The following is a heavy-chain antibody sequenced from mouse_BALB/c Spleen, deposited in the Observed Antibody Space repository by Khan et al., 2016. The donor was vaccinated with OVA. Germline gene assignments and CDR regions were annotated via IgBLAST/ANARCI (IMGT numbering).Heavy chain of an antibody. CDR1: GYSITSDYA. CDR2: ISYSGNT. J-gene: IGHJ2*01. D-gene: IGHD1-1*01. CDR3: ARIYGGDFDY. Sequence: EVKLEESGPGLVKPSQSLSLTCTVTGYSITSDYAWNWIRQFPGNKLEWMGHISYSGNTKYNPSLQSRISTTRDTSKNQFFLQLNSVTTEDTATYYCARIYGGDFDYWGQGTTLTVSS. V-gene: IGHV3-2*02.